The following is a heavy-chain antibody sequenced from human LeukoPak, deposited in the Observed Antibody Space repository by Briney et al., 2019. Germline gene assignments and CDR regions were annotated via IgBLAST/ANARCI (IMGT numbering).Heavy chain of an antibody. Sequence: ASVKVSCKASGYTFTGYYFHWVRQAPGQGLEWMGWINPNSGDTNYAQKFQGRVTMTRDTSISTAYMELSRLRSDDTAVYYCARGGRYCIGGSCYEGFDYWGQGTLVTVSS. CDR3: ARGGRYCIGGSCYEGFDY. CDR1: GYTFTGYY. CDR2: INPNSGDT. V-gene: IGHV1-2*02. D-gene: IGHD2-15*01. J-gene: IGHJ4*02.